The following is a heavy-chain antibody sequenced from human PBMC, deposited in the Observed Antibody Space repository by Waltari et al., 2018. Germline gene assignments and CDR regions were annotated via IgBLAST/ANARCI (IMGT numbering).Heavy chain of an antibody. D-gene: IGHD3-3*01. V-gene: IGHV3-53*01. CDR3: SRNFHDPQDV. J-gene: IGHJ6*02. CDR1: GFTVINNY. Sequence: VQLVESGGGVVQPGRSLRLSCAASGFTVINNYMTWVRQAPGKGLDWVSLVWSGGDTHYADSVKGRFTISRDNSKNTVYLQMHDLRAEDTAIYYCSRNFHDPQDVWGQGTTVIVS. CDR2: VWSGGDT.